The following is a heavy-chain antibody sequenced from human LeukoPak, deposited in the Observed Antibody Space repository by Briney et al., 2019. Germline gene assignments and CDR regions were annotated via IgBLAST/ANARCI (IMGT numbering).Heavy chain of an antibody. CDR3: ARKNYYDSSGYRQPQPYFDY. D-gene: IGHD3-22*01. V-gene: IGHV4-34*01. Sequence: PSETLSLTCAVYGGSFSGYYWSWIRQPPGKGLEWIGEINHSGSTNYNPSLKSRVTISVDTSKNQFSLKLSSVTAADTAVYYCARKNYYDSSGYRQPQPYFDYWGQGTLVTVSS. CDR2: INHSGST. CDR1: GGSFSGYY. J-gene: IGHJ4*02.